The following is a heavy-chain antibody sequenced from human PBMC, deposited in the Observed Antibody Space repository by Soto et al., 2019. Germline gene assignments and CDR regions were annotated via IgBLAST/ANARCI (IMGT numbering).Heavy chain of an antibody. D-gene: IGHD5-18*01. CDR2: INPSGGSI. CDR1: GYSFTSYY. CDR3: ARAGAPRYGYSYGMDV. J-gene: IGHJ6*02. V-gene: IGHV1-46*01. Sequence: VKVSFKASGYSFTSYYMHWVRQAPGQGLEWMGIINPSGGSISYAQKFQGRVTMTRDTSTTTVYMELSSLRSEDTAVYYCARAGAPRYGYSYGMDVWGQGTTVTVSS.